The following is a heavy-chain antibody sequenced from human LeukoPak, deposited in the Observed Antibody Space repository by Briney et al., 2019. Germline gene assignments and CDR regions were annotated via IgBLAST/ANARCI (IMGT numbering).Heavy chain of an antibody. Sequence: GASVKVSCKASGGTFSSYAISWVRQATGQGLEWMGWMNPNSGNTGYAQKFQGRVTMTRNTSISTAYMELSSLRSEDTAVYYCARTEYSSDDFDYWGQGTLVTVSS. CDR1: GGTFSSYA. D-gene: IGHD6-19*01. V-gene: IGHV1-8*02. J-gene: IGHJ4*02. CDR3: ARTEYSSDDFDY. CDR2: MNPNSGNT.